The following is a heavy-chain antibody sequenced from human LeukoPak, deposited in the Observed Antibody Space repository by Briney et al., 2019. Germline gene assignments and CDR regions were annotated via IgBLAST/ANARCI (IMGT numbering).Heavy chain of an antibody. CDR1: GGTFSSYA. CDR2: IIPIFGTA. Sequence: SVKVSCKASGGTFSSYAISWVRQAPGRGLEWMGGIIPIFGTANYAQKFQGRVTITADESTSTAYMELSSLRSEDTAVYYCARDSPTYCSSTSCYSYWGQGTLVTVSS. V-gene: IGHV1-69*01. D-gene: IGHD2-2*01. J-gene: IGHJ4*02. CDR3: ARDSPTYCSSTSCYSY.